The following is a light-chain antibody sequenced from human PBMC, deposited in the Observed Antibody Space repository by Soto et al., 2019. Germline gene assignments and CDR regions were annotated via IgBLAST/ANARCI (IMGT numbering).Light chain of an antibody. V-gene: IGKV1-5*03. J-gene: IGKJ4*01. CDR2: KAS. Sequence: DIQMTQSTSTLSASVVDRVTITCRASQSIRSWLAWYQQKPGKAPNLLIYKASSLESGVPSRFCGSGTGTNFNRAVNSLQPAEFESYYCQEYNNYQLTLGGGTKVEMK. CDR1: QSIRSW. CDR3: QEYNNYQLT.